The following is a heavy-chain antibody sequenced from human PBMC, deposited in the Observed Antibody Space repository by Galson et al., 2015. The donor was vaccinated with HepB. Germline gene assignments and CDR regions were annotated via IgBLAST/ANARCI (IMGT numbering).Heavy chain of an antibody. CDR1: AFTFNRYA. V-gene: IGHV3-23*01. D-gene: IGHD5-18*01. J-gene: IGHJ4*02. CDR2: ISDGGSRI. Sequence: SLRLSCAASAFTFNRYAMSWVRQAPGKGLEWVSGISDGGSRIFYADSVKGRFTISRDNSKNTVYLQMSSLRAEDTAIYYCARARGWIQLWFFDYWGQGALVTVSS. CDR3: ARARGWIQLWFFDY.